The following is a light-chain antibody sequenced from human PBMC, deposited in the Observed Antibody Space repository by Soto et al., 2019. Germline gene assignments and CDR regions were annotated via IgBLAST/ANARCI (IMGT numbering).Light chain of an antibody. CDR1: QTISTW. V-gene: IGKV1-5*03. CDR2: KAS. Sequence: DIQMTQSPSTLSASLGDRVTISCRASQTISTWLAWYQQKPGKAPNLLIYKASSLESGVPPRFSGGESGKKFTLTISSLQPVIFATFSAQQYHSYSWRFGQGPKLDIK. J-gene: IGKJ1*01. CDR3: QQYHSYSWR.